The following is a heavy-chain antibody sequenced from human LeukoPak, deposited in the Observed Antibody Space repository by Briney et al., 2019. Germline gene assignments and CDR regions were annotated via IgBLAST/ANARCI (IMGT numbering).Heavy chain of an antibody. CDR1: GVSFTNYY. J-gene: IGHJ4*02. CDR2: MYISGST. Sequence: SETLTLTCTLSGVSFTNYYWTWIRQPAGKGLEWIGRMYISGSTNYNPSLKSRVTISIDKTKNQFSLKLRSVTPADTAVYYCARDYLVGAPLLLWGQGTLVTVSP. D-gene: IGHD1-26*01. CDR3: ARDYLVGAPLLL. V-gene: IGHV4-4*07.